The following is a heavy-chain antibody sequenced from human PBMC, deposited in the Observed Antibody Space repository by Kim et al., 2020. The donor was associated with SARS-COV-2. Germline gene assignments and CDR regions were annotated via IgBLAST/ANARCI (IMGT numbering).Heavy chain of an antibody. Sequence: SVKSRITINPDTSKNQFSLQLNSVTPEDTAVYYCAREPHIAAAGYNWFDPWGQGTLVTVSS. CDR3: AREPHIAAAGYNWFDP. J-gene: IGHJ5*02. V-gene: IGHV6-1*01. D-gene: IGHD6-13*01.